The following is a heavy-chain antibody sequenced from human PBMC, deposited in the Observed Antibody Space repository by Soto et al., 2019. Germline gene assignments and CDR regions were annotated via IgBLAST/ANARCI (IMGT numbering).Heavy chain of an antibody. D-gene: IGHD2-15*01. V-gene: IGHV2-5*02. J-gene: IGHJ3*02. CDR1: GFSLRISGVG. CDR2: IYWDDDK. Sequence: QITLKESGPTLVKPTQTLTLTCTFSGFSLRISGVGVGWFRQPPGKALEWLALIYWDDDKRYSPSLKSRLTITKDTSKNPVVLTMTNMDPVDTATYYCAHSATVSDAFDIWGQGTMVTVSS. CDR3: AHSATVSDAFDI.